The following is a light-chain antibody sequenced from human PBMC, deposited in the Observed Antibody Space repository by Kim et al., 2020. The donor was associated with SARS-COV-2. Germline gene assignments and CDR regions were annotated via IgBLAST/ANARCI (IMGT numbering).Light chain of an antibody. CDR2: GAS. CDR3: QQYGTSPFS. V-gene: IGKV3-20*01. CDR1: QSVSSSQ. J-gene: IGKJ2*03. Sequence: LSPGERAILSCRASQSVSSSQLAWYQKKPGQPPRLLIYGASSRATGVPDRFSGSGSGTDFTLTIMRLEPEDFAVYYCQQYGTSPFSFGHGTKLEIK.